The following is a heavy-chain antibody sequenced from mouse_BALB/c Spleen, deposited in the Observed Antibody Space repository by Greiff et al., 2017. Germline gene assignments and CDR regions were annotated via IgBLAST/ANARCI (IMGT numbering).Heavy chain of an antibody. V-gene: IGHV3-2*02. D-gene: IGHD1-2*01. CDR2: ISYSGST. J-gene: IGHJ3*01. CDR3: ATGSAWFAY. CDR1: GYSITSDYA. Sequence: EVKLVESGPGLVKPSQSLSLTCTVTGYSITSDYAWNWIRQFPGNKLEWMGYISYSGSTSYNPSLKSRISITRDTSKNQFFLQLNSVTTEDTATYYCATGSAWFAYWGQGTLVTVSA.